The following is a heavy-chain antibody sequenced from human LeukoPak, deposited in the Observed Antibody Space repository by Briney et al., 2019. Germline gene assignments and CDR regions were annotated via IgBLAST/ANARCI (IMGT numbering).Heavy chain of an antibody. CDR1: GGSFSGYY. V-gene: IGHV4-34*01. J-gene: IGHJ4*02. D-gene: IGHD6-13*01. CDR2: INHSGST. Sequence: PSETLSLTCAVYGGSFSGYYWSWIRQPPGKGLEWIGEINHSGSTNYNPSLKSRVTISVDTSKNQFSLKLSSVTAADTAVYYCARAPCSSSFFDYWGQGTLVTVPS. CDR3: ARAPCSSSFFDY.